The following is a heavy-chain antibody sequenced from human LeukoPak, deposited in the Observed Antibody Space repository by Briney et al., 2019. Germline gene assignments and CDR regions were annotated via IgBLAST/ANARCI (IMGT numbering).Heavy chain of an antibody. CDR1: GGTFSSYA. D-gene: IGHD3-10*01. V-gene: IGHV1-69*13. CDR2: IIPIFGTA. J-gene: IGHJ4*02. CDR3: ARGAYYGSGSYSPFDY. Sequence: ASVKVSCKASGGTFSSYAISWVRQAPGQGLEWMGGIIPIFGTANYAQKFQGRVTITADESTSTAYMELSSLRSEDTAVYYCARGAYYGSGSYSPFDYWGQGTLVTVSS.